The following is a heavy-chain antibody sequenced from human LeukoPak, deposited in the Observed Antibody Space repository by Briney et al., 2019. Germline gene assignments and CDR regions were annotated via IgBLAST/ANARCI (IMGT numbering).Heavy chain of an antibody. Sequence: GGSLRLACAASGFTFSSYGMHWVRQAPGKGLEWVAFIRYDGSNKYYADSVKGRFTISRDNSKNTLYLQMNSLRAEDTAVYYCASFLSARTIDYWGQGTLVTVSS. D-gene: IGHD6-25*01. J-gene: IGHJ4*02. CDR1: GFTFSSYG. V-gene: IGHV3-30*02. CDR2: IRYDGSNK. CDR3: ASFLSARTIDY.